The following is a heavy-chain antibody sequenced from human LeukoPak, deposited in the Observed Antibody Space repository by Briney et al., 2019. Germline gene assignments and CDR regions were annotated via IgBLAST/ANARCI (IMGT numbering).Heavy chain of an antibody. Sequence: SETLSLTCTVSGGSISSNYWSWIRQPPGKGLEWIGYIYYSGSTNYNPSLKSRVTISVDTSKNQVSLKLTSVTAADTAVYYCARGYRLVDYWGQGTTVTVSS. CDR1: GGSISSNY. CDR3: ARGYRLVDY. D-gene: IGHD6-19*01. J-gene: IGHJ4*03. V-gene: IGHV4-59*01. CDR2: IYYSGST.